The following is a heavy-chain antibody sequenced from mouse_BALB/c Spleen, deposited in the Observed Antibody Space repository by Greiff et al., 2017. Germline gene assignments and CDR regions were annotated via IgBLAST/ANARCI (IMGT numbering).Heavy chain of an antibody. CDR3: ARERAMDY. CDR2: INSNGGST. V-gene: IGHV5-6-3*01. J-gene: IGHJ4*01. CDR1: GFTFSSYG. Sequence: EVKLMESGGGLVQPGGSLKLSCAASGFTFSSYGMSWVRQTPDKRLELVATINSNGGSTYYPDSVKGRFTISRDNAKNTLYLQMSSLKSEDTAMYYCARERAMDYWGQGTSVTVSS.